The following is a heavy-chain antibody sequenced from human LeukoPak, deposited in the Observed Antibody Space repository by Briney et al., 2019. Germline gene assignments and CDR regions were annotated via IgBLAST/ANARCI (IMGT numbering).Heavy chain of an antibody. D-gene: IGHD3-3*01. CDR1: GGSISSGGYY. V-gene: IGHV4-31*03. J-gene: IGHJ5*02. CDR3: ARQSGYNNNWFDP. Sequence: SETLSLTCTVSGGSISSGGYYWSWIRQHPGKGLEWIGYIYYSGSTYYNPSLKSRVTISVDTSKNQFSLKLSSVTAADTAVCYCARQSGYNNNWFDPWGQGTLVTVSS. CDR2: IYYSGST.